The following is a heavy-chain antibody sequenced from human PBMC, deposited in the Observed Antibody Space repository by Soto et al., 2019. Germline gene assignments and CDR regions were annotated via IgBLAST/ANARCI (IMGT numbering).Heavy chain of an antibody. V-gene: IGHV1-8*01. J-gene: IGHJ4*02. CDR1: GYTFTNYD. D-gene: IGHD3-10*01. Sequence: QVQLVQSGTEVKKPGASVKVSCKAFGYTFTNYDIHWVRQATGQGLEWMGWMNPNSGNTGYAQKFQGRVTMTRDTSINTAYLDLSSLASEDTAVYYCSAGRPRDHWGQGTLVIVSS. CDR2: MNPNSGNT. CDR3: SAGRPRDH.